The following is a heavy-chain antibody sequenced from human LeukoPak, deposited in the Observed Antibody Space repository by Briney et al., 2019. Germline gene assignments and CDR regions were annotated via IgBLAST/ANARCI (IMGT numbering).Heavy chain of an antibody. V-gene: IGHV4-39*07. CDR3: AGLPRMYSSGRPGVGY. Sequence: SETLSLTCTVSGGSISSSSYYWGWIRQPPGKGLEWIGSIYYSGSTYYNPSLKSRVTISVDTSKNQFSLKLSSVTAADTAVYYCAGLPRMYSSGRPGVGYWGQGTLVTVSS. CDR1: GGSISSSSYY. J-gene: IGHJ4*02. D-gene: IGHD6-19*01. CDR2: IYYSGST.